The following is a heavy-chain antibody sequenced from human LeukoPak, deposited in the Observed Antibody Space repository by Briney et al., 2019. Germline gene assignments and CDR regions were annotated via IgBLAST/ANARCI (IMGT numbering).Heavy chain of an antibody. J-gene: IGHJ5*02. V-gene: IGHV4-34*01. Sequence: PSETLSLTCAVYGGSFSGYYWNWLRQPPGKGLEWLGEINHSGSTNYNQSLKSRVTISVDTSKNQFSLKLSSVTAADTAVYYCARGARYDVLTGYYAEDNCFDPWGQGTLVTVSS. D-gene: IGHD3-9*01. CDR1: GGSFSGYY. CDR2: INHSGST. CDR3: ARGARYDVLTGYYAEDNCFDP.